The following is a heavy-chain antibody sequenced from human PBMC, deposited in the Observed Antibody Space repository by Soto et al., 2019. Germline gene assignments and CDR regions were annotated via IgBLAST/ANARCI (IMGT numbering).Heavy chain of an antibody. CDR1: GFTFSSYG. CDR3: ASEVSTAYYGMDV. Sequence: GGSLRLSCAASGFTFSSYGMHWVRQAPGKGLEWVAVIWYDGSNKYYADSVKGRFTISRDNSKNTLYLQMNSLRAEDTAVYYCASEVSTAYYGMDVWGQGTTVTVSS. J-gene: IGHJ6*02. CDR2: IWYDGSNK. V-gene: IGHV3-33*01. D-gene: IGHD5-18*01.